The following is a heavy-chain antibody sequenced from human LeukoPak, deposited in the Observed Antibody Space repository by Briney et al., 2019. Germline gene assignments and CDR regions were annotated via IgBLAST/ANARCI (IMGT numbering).Heavy chain of an antibody. D-gene: IGHD3-22*01. CDR3: ARAPASLSALVEVVIYYFDY. V-gene: IGHV1-69*13. CDR2: IIPIFGTA. J-gene: IGHJ4*02. Sequence: SVKVSCKASGGTFSSYAISWVRQAPGQGLEWMGGIIPIFGTANYAQKFQGRVTITADESTSTAYMELSSLRSEDTAVYYCARAPASLSALVEVVIYYFDYWGQGTLVTVSS. CDR1: GGTFSSYA.